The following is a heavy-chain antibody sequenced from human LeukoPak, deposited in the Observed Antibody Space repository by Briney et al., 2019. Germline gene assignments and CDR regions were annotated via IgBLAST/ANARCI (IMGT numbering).Heavy chain of an antibody. CDR1: GGSISSYY. V-gene: IGHV4-59*06. Sequence: PSETLSLTCTVSGGSISSYYWSWIRQHPGKGLEWIGYIYYSGSTYYNPSLKSRVTISVDTSKNQFSLKLSSVTAADTAVYYCARAWAYGDSPRPEAFDLWGQGTMVTVSS. J-gene: IGHJ3*01. CDR3: ARAWAYGDSPRPEAFDL. CDR2: IYYSGST. D-gene: IGHD4-17*01.